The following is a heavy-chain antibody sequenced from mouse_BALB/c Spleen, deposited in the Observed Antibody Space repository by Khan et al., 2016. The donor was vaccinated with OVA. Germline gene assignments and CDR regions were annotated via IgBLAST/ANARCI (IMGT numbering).Heavy chain of an antibody. D-gene: IGHD1-1*01. CDR1: GFPFSSYV. CDR2: ISSGGSYT. V-gene: IGHV5-9-3*01. CDR3: AREAYYYGRIYFDY. Sequence: DVELVESGGDLVKPGGSLKLSCAASGFPFSSYVMSWVRQIPEKRLEWVATISSGGSYTYYPDSVTGRFTISRDTAKDTLYLQMSSLRSADTAMYYGAREAYYYGRIYFDYWGQGTTLTVSS. J-gene: IGHJ2*01.